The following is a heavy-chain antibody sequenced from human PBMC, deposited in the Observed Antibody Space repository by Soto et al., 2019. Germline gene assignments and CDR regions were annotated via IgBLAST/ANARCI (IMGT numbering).Heavy chain of an antibody. V-gene: IGHV4-30-2*01. J-gene: IGHJ5*01. CDR1: GGSISSGGYS. CDR3: ARLLSIPRLGNNGYWFYP. CDR2: IYHSGST. Sequence: PSETLSLTCAVSGGSISSGGYSWSWIRQPPGKGLEWIGYIYHSGSTYYNPSLKSRVTISGDRSKNQFSLKLSSVTAADTAVYYCARLLSIPRLGNNGYWFYPRGQGTLVTGSS. D-gene: IGHD1-1*01.